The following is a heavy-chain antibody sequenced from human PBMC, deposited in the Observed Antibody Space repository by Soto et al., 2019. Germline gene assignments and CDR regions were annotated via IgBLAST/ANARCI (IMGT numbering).Heavy chain of an antibody. J-gene: IGHJ2*01. CDR2: IFSNDEK. CDR1: GFSLSNARMG. D-gene: IGHD5-12*01. Sequence: QVTLKESGPVLVKPTETLTLTCTVSGFSLSNARMGVSWVRQPPGKALEWLAHIFSNDEKSYSTSLKSRLTNSEETSQSQVVLTMTNMDPVDAATYYCARVPVDGLWYFDLWGRGTLVTVSS. CDR3: ARVPVDGLWYFDL. V-gene: IGHV2-26*01.